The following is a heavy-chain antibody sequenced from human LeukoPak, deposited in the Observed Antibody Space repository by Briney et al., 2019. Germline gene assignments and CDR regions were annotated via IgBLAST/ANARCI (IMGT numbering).Heavy chain of an antibody. V-gene: IGHV1-2*02. Sequence: ASVKVSCKAFGYTFTSNYMHWVRQAPGQGLEWMGWINPNSGGTNYAQKFQGRVTMTRDTSISTAYMELSRLRSDDTAVYYCARALLYSSSWYTYFDYWGQGTLVTVSS. CDR2: INPNSGGT. D-gene: IGHD6-13*01. J-gene: IGHJ4*02. CDR3: ARALLYSSSWYTYFDY. CDR1: GYTFTSNY.